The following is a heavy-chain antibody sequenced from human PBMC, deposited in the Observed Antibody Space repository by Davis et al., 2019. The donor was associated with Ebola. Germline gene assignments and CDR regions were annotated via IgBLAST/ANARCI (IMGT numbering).Heavy chain of an antibody. CDR3: ARDLGDVDTAMVPLWFKEYYFDY. D-gene: IGHD5-18*01. J-gene: IGHJ4*02. Sequence: ASVKVSCKASGYTLTGYYMHWVRQAPGQGLEWMGWINPNSGGTNYAQKFQGRVTMTRDTSISTAYMELSRLRSDDTAVYYCARDLGDVDTAMVPLWFKEYYFDYWGQGTLVTVSS. V-gene: IGHV1-2*02. CDR2: INPNSGGT. CDR1: GYTLTGYY.